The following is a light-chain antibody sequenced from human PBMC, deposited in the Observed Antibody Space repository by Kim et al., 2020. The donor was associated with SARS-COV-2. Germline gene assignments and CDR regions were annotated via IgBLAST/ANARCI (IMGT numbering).Light chain of an antibody. CDR1: SSDIGRYNY. Sequence: QSALTQPASVSGSPGQSITISCTGTSSDIGRYNYVSWYQQHPGKAPTLVIYDVGNRPSGVSNRFSGSKSGNTASLTISGLQGEDEADYYCSSYTGSRTVVFGGGTQMGVL. CDR2: DVG. J-gene: IGLJ2*01. CDR3: SSYTGSRTVV. V-gene: IGLV2-14*03.